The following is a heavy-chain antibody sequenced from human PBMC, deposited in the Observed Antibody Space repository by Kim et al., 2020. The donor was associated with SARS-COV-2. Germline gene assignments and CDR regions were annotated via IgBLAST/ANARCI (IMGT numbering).Heavy chain of an antibody. CDR3: ASEMVAAAGTFDY. Sequence: SETLSLTCAVYGGSFSGYYWSWIRQPPGKGLEWIGEINHSGSTNYNPSLKSRVTISVDTSKNQFSLKLSSVTAADTAVYYCASEMVAAAGTFDYWGQGTL. CDR2: INHSGST. D-gene: IGHD6-13*01. V-gene: IGHV4-34*01. CDR1: GGSFSGYY. J-gene: IGHJ4*02.